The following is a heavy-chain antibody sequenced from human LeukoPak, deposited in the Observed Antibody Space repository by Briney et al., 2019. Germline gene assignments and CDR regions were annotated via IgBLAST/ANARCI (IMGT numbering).Heavy chain of an antibody. V-gene: IGHV3-23*01. D-gene: IGHD3-3*01. CDR1: GFTFSSYA. Sequence: GSLRLSCAAPGFTFSSYAMSWVRQAPGKGLEWVSAISGSGGSTYYADSVKGRFTISRDNSKNTLYLQMNSLRAEDTAVYYCATYYDFWSGSKRFDYWGQGTLVTVSS. CDR2: ISGSGGST. CDR3: ATYYDFWSGSKRFDY. J-gene: IGHJ4*02.